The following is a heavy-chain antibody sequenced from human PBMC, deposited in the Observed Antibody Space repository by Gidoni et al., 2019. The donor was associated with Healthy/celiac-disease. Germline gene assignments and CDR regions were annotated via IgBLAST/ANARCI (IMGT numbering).Heavy chain of an antibody. CDR3: ARVCSSISSGCPRDDAFDI. Sequence: QVQLVESGGGVVQPGRSLRLSCAASGFTFSSYAMHWVRQAPGKGLEWVAVISYDGSNKYYADSVKGRFTISRDNSKNTLYLQMNSLRAEDTAVYYCARVCSSISSGCPRDDAFDIWGQGTMVTVSS. J-gene: IGHJ3*02. CDR1: GFTFSSYA. V-gene: IGHV3-30-3*01. CDR2: ISYDGSNK. D-gene: IGHD3-22*01.